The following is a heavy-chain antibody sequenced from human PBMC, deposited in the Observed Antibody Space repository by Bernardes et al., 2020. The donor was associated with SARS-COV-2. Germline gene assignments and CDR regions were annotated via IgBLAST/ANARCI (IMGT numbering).Heavy chain of an antibody. CDR3: AKVLTYVSVTYHYFDH. CDR2: IVGSGGST. CDR1: GFTFSSYA. V-gene: IGHV3-23*01. D-gene: IGHD3-10*01. J-gene: IGHJ4*02. Sequence: GGSLRLSCTASGFTFSSYAMSWVRQAPGKGLEWVSAIVGSGGSTFYADSVKGRFTISRDNSKNTLYLQMNSLRVEDTAVYYCAKVLTYVSVTYHYFDHWGQGTLVTVSS.